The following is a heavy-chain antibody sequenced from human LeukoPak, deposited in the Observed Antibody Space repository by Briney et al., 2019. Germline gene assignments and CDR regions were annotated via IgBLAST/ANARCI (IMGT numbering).Heavy chain of an antibody. V-gene: IGHV3-23*01. CDR2: ISASGGST. J-gene: IGHJ4*02. CDR3: AKDRGNYYGSGSYFPY. Sequence: GRSLRLSCAASGFSFSRYAMHWVRQAPGKGLEWVSAISASGGSTYYADSVKGRFTISRDNSKNTMYLQMNSLRAEDTAVYYCAKDRGNYYGSGSYFPYWGQGTLVTVSS. CDR1: GFSFSRYA. D-gene: IGHD3-10*01.